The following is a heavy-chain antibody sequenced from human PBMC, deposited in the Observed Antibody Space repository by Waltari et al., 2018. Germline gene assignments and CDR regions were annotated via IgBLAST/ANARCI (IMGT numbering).Heavy chain of an antibody. CDR2: ISSGSSYI. D-gene: IGHD2-15*01. CDR1: GFTSSSCT. CDR3: AREWGVMVGTAGYYFDY. V-gene: IGHV3-21*01. J-gene: IGHJ4*02. Sequence: EVQLVGSGGGLVKPGGSLRLSCAASGFTSSSCTLTWGRQATGKGLEWVSSISSGSSYIYYADSVKGRFTISRDNAKNSLYLQMNSLRAEDTAVYYCAREWGVMVGTAGYYFDYWGQGTLVTVSS.